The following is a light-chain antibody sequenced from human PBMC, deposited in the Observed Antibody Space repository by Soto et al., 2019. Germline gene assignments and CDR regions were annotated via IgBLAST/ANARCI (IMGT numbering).Light chain of an antibody. CDR3: QQRSNWPRLT. Sequence: EIVLTQSPATLSLSPGVRAILSCRASQSVSSYLAWYQQKPGQAPRLLIYDASNRATGIPARFSGSGSGTDFTLTISSLEPEDFAVFYCQQRSNWPRLTFGGGTKVEIK. J-gene: IGKJ4*01. CDR2: DAS. CDR1: QSVSSY. V-gene: IGKV3-11*01.